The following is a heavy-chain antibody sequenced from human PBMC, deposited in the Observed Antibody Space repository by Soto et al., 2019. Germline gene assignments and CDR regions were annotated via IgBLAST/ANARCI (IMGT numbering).Heavy chain of an antibody. CDR3: ARDLGYCTSSRCYASQGPLDY. CDR1: GFTFSSYA. D-gene: IGHD2-2*01. CDR2: ISGSGGST. V-gene: IGHV3-23*01. Sequence: EVQLLESGGGLVQPGGSLRLSCAASGFTFSSYAMSWVRQAPGKGLEWVSAISGSGGSTYYADSVKGRFTISRDNSKNTLYLQMNSLRAEDTAVYYCARDLGYCTSSRCYASQGPLDYWGQGTLVTVSS. J-gene: IGHJ4*02.